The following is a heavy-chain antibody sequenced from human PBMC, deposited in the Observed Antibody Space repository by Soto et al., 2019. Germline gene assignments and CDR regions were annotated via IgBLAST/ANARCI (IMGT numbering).Heavy chain of an antibody. V-gene: IGHV3-30-3*01. Sequence: PGGSLRLSCAASGFSFSSYAMQWVRQAPGKGLEWVAVISYDGSNKYYADSVKGRFTISRDNSKNTLYLQMNSLRAEDTAVYYCARDLGYCTNGVCYSDGMDVWGQGTTVTVSS. CDR1: GFSFSSYA. CDR3: ARDLGYCTNGVCYSDGMDV. CDR2: ISYDGSNK. D-gene: IGHD2-8*01. J-gene: IGHJ6*02.